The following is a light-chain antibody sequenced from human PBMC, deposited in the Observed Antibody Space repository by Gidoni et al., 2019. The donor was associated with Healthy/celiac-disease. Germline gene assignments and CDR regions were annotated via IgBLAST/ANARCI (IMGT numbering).Light chain of an antibody. CDR3: HQYGSSPPWT. J-gene: IGKJ1*01. Sequence: EIVLTQSPGSMSLSPGDSATLSCRASQSISSWYLAWYQQKPGQAPRLLIFGASSRATGIPDRFSGSGSGTDFTLTIIRLEPEDFVVYYFHQYGSSPPWTFGQXTKVEIK. V-gene: IGKV3-20*01. CDR1: QSISSWY. CDR2: GAS.